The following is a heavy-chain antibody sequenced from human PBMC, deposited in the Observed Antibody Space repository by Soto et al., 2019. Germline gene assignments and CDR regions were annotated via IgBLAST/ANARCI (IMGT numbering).Heavy chain of an antibody. J-gene: IGHJ6*02. CDR3: ARDRPYGSGSPSYYSYGMDV. V-gene: IGHV3-30-3*01. D-gene: IGHD3-10*01. CDR1: GFTFSSYA. Sequence: GGSLRLSCAASGFTFSSYAVHGVRQAPGKGLEWVGVISYDGSNKYYADSVKGRFTSCRDNSKNTLYLQMNSLRAEDTAVYYSARDRPYGSGSPSYYSYGMDVWGHGTTVTVSS. CDR2: ISYDGSNK.